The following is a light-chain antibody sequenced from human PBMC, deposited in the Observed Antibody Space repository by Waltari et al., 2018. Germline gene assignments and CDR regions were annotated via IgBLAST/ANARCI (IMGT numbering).Light chain of an antibody. CDR3: QLYNSYVMYT. Sequence: DIQMCQSPSTLSASVGARGTITCRASQRISTWLAWYQQKPGKAPKLLISRASTLESGVPSRFAGSGSGTEFTLTISSLQPDDFGTYYCQLYNSYVMYTFGQGTKLDIK. J-gene: IGKJ2*01. CDR2: RAS. V-gene: IGKV1-5*03. CDR1: QRISTW.